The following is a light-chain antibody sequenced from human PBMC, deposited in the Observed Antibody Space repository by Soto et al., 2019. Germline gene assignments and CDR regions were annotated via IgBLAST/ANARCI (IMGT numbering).Light chain of an antibody. CDR1: QSVDSSY. J-gene: IGKJ2*01. V-gene: IGKV3-20*01. CDR2: GTS. Sequence: ENVLTQSPGTLSLSPGERATLSCRASQSVDSSYLAWYQQKPGQAPRLLIYGTSSRATGISDRFSGSGSGTDCALTINRLEPEDFAVYYCQQYDNSLYTFGQGTKLEIK. CDR3: QQYDNSLYT.